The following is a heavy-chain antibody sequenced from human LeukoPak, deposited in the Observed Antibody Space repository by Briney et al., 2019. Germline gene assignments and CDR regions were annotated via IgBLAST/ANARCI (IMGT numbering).Heavy chain of an antibody. CDR3: ARCVEEYHYSMDV. V-gene: IGHV4-34*01. J-gene: IGHJ6*02. Sequence: SETLSLTCAVYGGSFSGYYWSWIRQPPGKGLEWIGEINHSGSTNYNPSLKSRVTISVDTSKNQFSLKLSSVTAADTAVYYCARCVEEYHYSMDVWGQGTTVTVSS. CDR2: INHSGST. CDR1: GGSFSGYY. D-gene: IGHD2-21*01.